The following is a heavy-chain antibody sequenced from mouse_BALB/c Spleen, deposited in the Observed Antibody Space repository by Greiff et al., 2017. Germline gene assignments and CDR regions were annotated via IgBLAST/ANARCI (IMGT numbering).Heavy chain of an antibody. D-gene: IGHD1-1*01. J-gene: IGHJ4*01. Sequence: QVQLKESGPELVKPGASVRISCKASGYTFTSYYIHWVKQRPGQGLEWIGWIYPGNVNTKYNEKFKGKATLTADKSSSTAYMQLSSLTSEDSAVYFCARVYGSSPYAMDYWGQGTSVTVSS. CDR3: ARVYGSSPYAMDY. CDR1: GYTFTSYY. CDR2: IYPGNVNT. V-gene: IGHV1S56*01.